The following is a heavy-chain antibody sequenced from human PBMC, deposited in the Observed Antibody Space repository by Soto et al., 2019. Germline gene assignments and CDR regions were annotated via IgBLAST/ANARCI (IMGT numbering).Heavy chain of an antibody. CDR2: VYYSGNT. Sequence: PSETLSLTCPVSGVSISPYYWSWIRQPPGKGLEWIGYVYYSGNTNYNPSLESRVTISVDTSRNRFSLNLTSATAADTAVYYCARKGAAASYAHYYMDVWGRGTAVTVSS. D-gene: IGHD6-13*01. V-gene: IGHV4-59*01. CDR1: GVSISPYY. CDR3: ARKGAAASYAHYYMDV. J-gene: IGHJ6*03.